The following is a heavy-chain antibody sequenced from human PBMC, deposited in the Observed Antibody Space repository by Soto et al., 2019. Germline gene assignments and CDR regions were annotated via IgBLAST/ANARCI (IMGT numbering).Heavy chain of an antibody. D-gene: IGHD3-10*01. CDR3: ARGWYYSFQS. CDR2: INPAGDT. CDR1: GFTFSNND. Sequence: EVQLVDSGGGLVQPGGSLRLSCAASGFTFSNNDMHWVRQAKGKGLEWVSTINPAGDTQYPASVRGRFTISRENAKNSLYLQMNSLRAEDTAVYYCARGWYYSFQSWGQGTLVTVSS. V-gene: IGHV3-13*01. J-gene: IGHJ5*02.